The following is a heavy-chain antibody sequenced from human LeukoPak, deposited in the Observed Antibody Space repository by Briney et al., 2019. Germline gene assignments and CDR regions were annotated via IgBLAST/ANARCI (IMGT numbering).Heavy chain of an antibody. CDR1: GGPFSNYY. Sequence: PSETLSLTCGVSGGPFSNYYWSWIRQPPGKGLEWIGEISRSGSTNYNPSLSSRVTISVDTSKSQFSLKLSSVTAADTAVYFCARSGLTTVLYLDWGQGTLVTVSS. CDR2: ISRSGST. V-gene: IGHV4-34*01. D-gene: IGHD4-11*01. CDR3: ARSGLTTVLYLD. J-gene: IGHJ4*02.